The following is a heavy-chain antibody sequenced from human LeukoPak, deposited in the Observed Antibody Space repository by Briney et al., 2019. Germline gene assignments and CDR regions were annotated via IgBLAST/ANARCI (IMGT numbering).Heavy chain of an antibody. V-gene: IGHV1-69*01. Sequence: GSSVKVSCKASGGTFSSYAISWVRQAPGQGLEWMGGIIPIFGTANYAQKFQGRVTITADESTSTAYMELSSLRSEDTAVYYCARGVLGKRGVLDYYFDYWGQGTLVTVSS. CDR3: ARGVLGKRGVLDYYFDY. J-gene: IGHJ4*02. D-gene: IGHD3-10*01. CDR2: IIPIFGTA. CDR1: GGTFSSYA.